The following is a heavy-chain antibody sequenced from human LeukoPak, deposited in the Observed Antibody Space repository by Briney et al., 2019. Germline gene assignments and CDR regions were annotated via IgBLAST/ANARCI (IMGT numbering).Heavy chain of an antibody. V-gene: IGHV3-43*01. CDR1: GFTFEDYT. CDR2: ITWNGRST. CDR3: VKVIGMVVGTDFHA. D-gene: IGHD3/OR15-3a*01. Sequence: PGGSLRLSCATSGFTFEDYTMHWVRQAPGKGLEWVSVITWNGRSTTYADSEKGRFTISRDNDINSLYLQMNSLTKEDTGFYYCVKVIGMVVGTDFHAWGQGTLVTVSS. J-gene: IGHJ4*02.